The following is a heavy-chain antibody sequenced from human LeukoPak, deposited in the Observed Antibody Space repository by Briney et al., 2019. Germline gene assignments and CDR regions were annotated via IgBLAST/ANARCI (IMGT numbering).Heavy chain of an antibody. CDR2: INHSGST. CDR1: GGSFSGYY. Sequence: SETLSLTCAVYGGSFSGYYWSWIRQPPGKGLEWTGEINHSGSTNYNPSLKSRVTVSVDTSKNQFSLKLSSVTAADTAVYYGASRNWNYGKRRVWFDPWGQGTLVTVSS. V-gene: IGHV4-34*01. J-gene: IGHJ5*02. CDR3: ASRNWNYGKRRVWFDP. D-gene: IGHD1-7*01.